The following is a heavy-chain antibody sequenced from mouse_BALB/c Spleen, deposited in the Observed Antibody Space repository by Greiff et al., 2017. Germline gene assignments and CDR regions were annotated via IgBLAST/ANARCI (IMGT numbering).Heavy chain of an antibody. J-gene: IGHJ2*01. CDR3: ARGPRNYYFDY. CDR2: ISSGGST. V-gene: IGHV5-6-5*01. Sequence: EVQRVESGGGLVKPGGSLKLSCAASGFTFSSYAMSWVRQTPEKRLEWVASISSGGSTYYPDSVKGRFTISRDNARNILYLQMSSLRSEDTAMYYCARGPRNYYFDYWGQGTTLTVSS. CDR1: GFTFSSYA. D-gene: IGHD2-1*01.